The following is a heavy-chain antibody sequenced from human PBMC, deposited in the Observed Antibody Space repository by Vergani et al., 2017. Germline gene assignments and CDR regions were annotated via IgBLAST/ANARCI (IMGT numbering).Heavy chain of an antibody. CDR1: GFTFSSYW. J-gene: IGHJ3*02. CDR2: IKQDGSEK. D-gene: IGHD2-2*02. V-gene: IGHV3-7*01. Sequence: EVQLVESGGGLVQPGGSLRLSCAASGFTFSSYWMSWVRQAPGKGLEWVANIKQDGSEKYYVDSVKGRFTISRDNAKNSLYLQMNSLRAEDTAVYYCARDCWRRSAAIGFDAFDIWGQGTMVTVSS. CDR3: ARDCWRRSAAIGFDAFDI.